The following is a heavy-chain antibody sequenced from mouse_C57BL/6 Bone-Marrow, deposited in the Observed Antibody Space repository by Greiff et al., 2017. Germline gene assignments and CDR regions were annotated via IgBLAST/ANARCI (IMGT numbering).Heavy chain of an antibody. CDR3: ARSGELRVYAMDY. D-gene: IGHD1-1*01. CDR1: GYTFTSYW. Sequence: QVQLQQPGAELVKPGASVKMSCKASGYTFTSYWITWVKQRPGQGLEWIGDIYPGSGSTNYNEKFKSKATLTVDTSSSTAYMQLSSLTSEDSAVYYCARSGELRVYAMDYWGQGTSVTVSS. CDR2: IYPGSGST. J-gene: IGHJ4*01. V-gene: IGHV1-55*01.